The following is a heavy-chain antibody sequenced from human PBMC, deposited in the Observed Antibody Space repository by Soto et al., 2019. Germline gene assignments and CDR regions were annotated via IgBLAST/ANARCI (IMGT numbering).Heavy chain of an antibody. CDR2: SNAGNGNT. D-gene: IGHD3-9*01. Sequence: QVPLVQSGAEVKKPGASVKVSCKASGYTFTSYAMHWVRKAPGPRLEWMGWSNAGNGNTKYSQKFQGRVTITRDTSASTAYMERRSLRSEDTAVYYCAIDLTGSSNYFDYWGQGTLVTVYS. CDR3: AIDLTGSSNYFDY. J-gene: IGHJ4*02. V-gene: IGHV1-3*01. CDR1: GYTFTSYA.